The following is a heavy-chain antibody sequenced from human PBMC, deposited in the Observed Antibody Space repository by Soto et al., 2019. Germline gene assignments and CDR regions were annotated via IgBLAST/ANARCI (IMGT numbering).Heavy chain of an antibody. D-gene: IGHD3-16*02. J-gene: IGHJ4*02. Sequence: SETLSLTCVGVSFGTYYWGWSRQPPGKGLEWLGYIFSSEHFKYNPSLKSRLTISVDPSKNLVSLRLTSVTAADTAVYYCAREGGGYRFDRWGQGTLVTVSS. V-gene: IGHV4-59*01. CDR1: VSFGTYY. CDR3: AREGGGYRFDR. CDR2: IFSSEHF.